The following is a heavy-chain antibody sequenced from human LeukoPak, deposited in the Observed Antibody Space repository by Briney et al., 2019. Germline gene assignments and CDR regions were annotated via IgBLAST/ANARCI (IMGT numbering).Heavy chain of an antibody. CDR2: IYYSGST. Sequence: SETLSLTCTVSGDSIATTSYYWGRIRQPPGKGLEWIVSIYYSGSTYQNPSLRSRVTMSVDPSKIHFSLKLSSVTAADTAVYYCARHGPLYYYDSTGYYVFWGQGTLVSVSS. CDR1: GDSIATTSYY. CDR3: ARHGPLYYYDSTGYYVF. V-gene: IGHV4-39*01. J-gene: IGHJ4*02. D-gene: IGHD3-22*01.